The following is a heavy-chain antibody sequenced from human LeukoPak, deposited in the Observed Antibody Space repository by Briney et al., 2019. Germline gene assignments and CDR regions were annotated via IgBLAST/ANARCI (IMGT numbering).Heavy chain of an antibody. CDR1: GFSFSSYV. V-gene: IGHV3-7*03. CDR2: INQDGSEK. CDR3: ARDPEAGTTDY. D-gene: IGHD1-1*01. J-gene: IGHJ4*02. Sequence: GGSLRLSCAASGFSFSSYVMHWVRQTPGKGLEWVAIINQDGSEKYYVDSVRGRFTISRDNAKNSLYLQINSLRAEDTAVYYCARDPEAGTTDYWGQGTLVTVSS.